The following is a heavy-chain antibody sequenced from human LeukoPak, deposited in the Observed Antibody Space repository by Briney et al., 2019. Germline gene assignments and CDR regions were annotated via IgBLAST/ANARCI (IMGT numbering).Heavy chain of an antibody. CDR2: VRQDGSNE. Sequence: PGGSLRLSCQASGFVFSNYGMHWVRQAPGKGLEWVASVRQDGSNEYYADSVKGRFTISRDNSRNTLYLRMNSLRAEDTGVYSCAKDSNSGYVSVAPDYWGRGTLVTVSS. CDR1: GFVFSNYG. D-gene: IGHD3-22*01. J-gene: IGHJ4*02. V-gene: IGHV3-30*02. CDR3: AKDSNSGYVSVAPDY.